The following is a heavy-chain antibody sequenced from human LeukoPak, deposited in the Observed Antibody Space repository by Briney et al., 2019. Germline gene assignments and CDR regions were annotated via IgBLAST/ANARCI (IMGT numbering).Heavy chain of an antibody. V-gene: IGHV1-2*02. CDR1: GYTFTGYY. CDR2: INPNSGGT. J-gene: IGHJ4*02. Sequence: ASVKVSCKASGYTFTGYYMHWVRQAPGQGLEWMGWINPNSGGTNYAQNFQGRVTMTRDTSISTAYMELSRLRSDDTAVYYCARAAYYYGSGSYYYFDYRGQGTLVTVSS. D-gene: IGHD3-10*01. CDR3: ARAAYYYGSGSYYYFDY.